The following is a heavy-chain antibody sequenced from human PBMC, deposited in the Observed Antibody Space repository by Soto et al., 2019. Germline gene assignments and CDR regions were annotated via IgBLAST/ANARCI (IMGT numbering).Heavy chain of an antibody. CDR1: GFTFDDYA. V-gene: IGHV3-9*01. CDR3: VKDIRGRGSYYYYYGMDV. Sequence: GGSLRLSCAASGFTFDDYAMHCVRLAPGKGLEWVSGISWNSANMNYVDSVKARFTISRDNARNSLSLQMNSLTEEDTALYYCVKDIRGRGSYYYYYGMDVWGQGTTVTVSS. D-gene: IGHD3-16*01. CDR2: ISWNSANM. J-gene: IGHJ6*02.